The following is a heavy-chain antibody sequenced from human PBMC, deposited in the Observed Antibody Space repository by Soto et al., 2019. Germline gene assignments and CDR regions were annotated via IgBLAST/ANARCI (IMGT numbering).Heavy chain of an antibody. CDR3: ARDANSFGLLSFFDS. D-gene: IGHD5-18*01. CDR2: ISSGSRYI. CDR1: GFTFSIYS. Sequence: AGCLRLCCAACGFTFSIYSLNWARKAPWKGLEWVASISSGSRYIYYADSVKGRFTISRDDAKNSLSLQMNSLKAEDTALYYCARDANSFGLLSFFDSCGQGTLVTVSS. V-gene: IGHV3-21*01. J-gene: IGHJ4*02.